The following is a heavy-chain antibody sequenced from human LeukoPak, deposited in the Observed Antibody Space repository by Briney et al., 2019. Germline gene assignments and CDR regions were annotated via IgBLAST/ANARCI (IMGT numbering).Heavy chain of an antibody. CDR2: IYYSGST. CDR3: ARATRIQLWSPFYF. J-gene: IGHJ4*02. CDR1: GGSISSYY. Sequence: PSETLSLTCTVSGGSISSYYWSWPRQPPGKALEWIGYIYYSGSTSYNPSLKSRVTISVDTSKNQFSLKLTSVTAADAAVYYCARATRIQLWSPFYFWGQGTLVTVSS. V-gene: IGHV4-59*01. D-gene: IGHD5-18*01.